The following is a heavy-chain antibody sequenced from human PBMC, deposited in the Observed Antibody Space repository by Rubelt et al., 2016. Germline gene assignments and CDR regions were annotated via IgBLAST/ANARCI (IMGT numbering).Heavy chain of an antibody. CDR1: GGSISSSSYY. CDR3: ARDPRAGTTSFDY. J-gene: IGHJ4*02. V-gene: IGHV4-39*07. D-gene: IGHD1-7*01. CDR2: IYYSGST. Sequence: QLQLQESGPGLVKPSETLSLTCTVSGGSISSSSYYWGWIRQPPGKGLEWIGSIYYSGSTYYNPSLKSRVTISVDTSKNQFSLQLSSVTAADTAVYYCARDPRAGTTSFDYWGQGTLVTVSS.